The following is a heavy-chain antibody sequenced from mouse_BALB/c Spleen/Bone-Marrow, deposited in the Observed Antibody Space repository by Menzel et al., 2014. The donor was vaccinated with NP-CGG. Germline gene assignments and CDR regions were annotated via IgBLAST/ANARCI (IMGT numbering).Heavy chain of an antibody. CDR3: ARDRFHYGSSLNYAMGD. J-gene: IGHJ4*01. CDR2: VNPNNGGT. Sequence: EVQLHQCGPDLVKPGASVQISCKASGFSFTGHYMHWVKQSHGKSLEWIGRVNPNNGGTSYNQQFKGKAILTVDKSSSRAYMELRSLTSEDSAVYCCARDRFHYGSSLNYAMGDWGHGSSVTISS. CDR1: GFSFTGHY. D-gene: IGHD1-1*01. V-gene: IGHV1-26*01.